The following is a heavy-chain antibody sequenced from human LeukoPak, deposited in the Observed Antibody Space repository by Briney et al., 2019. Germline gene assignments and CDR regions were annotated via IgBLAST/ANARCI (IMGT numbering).Heavy chain of an antibody. D-gene: IGHD3-3*01. CDR2: MNPNSGNT. Sequence: ASVKVSCKASGYTFTSYDINWVRHATGQGLEWMGWMNPNSGNTGYAQKFQGRVTMTRNTSISTAYMELSSLRSEDTAVYYCARTYYDFWSGGYYYYYYYMDVWGKGTTVTVSS. V-gene: IGHV1-8*01. J-gene: IGHJ6*03. CDR3: ARTYYDFWSGGYYYYYYYMDV. CDR1: GYTFTSYD.